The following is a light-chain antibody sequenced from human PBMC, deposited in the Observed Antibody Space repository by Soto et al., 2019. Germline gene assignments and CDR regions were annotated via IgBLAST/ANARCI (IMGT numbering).Light chain of an antibody. V-gene: IGLV3-1*01. J-gene: IGLJ2*01. Sequence: SYELTQPPSVSVSPGQTASITCSGDKLGDKYACWYQQKPGQSPVLVIYQDSKRPSGIPERFSGSNSGNTATLTIIGTQAMDEADYYCQAWDSSTEVFGGGTKLTVL. CDR3: QAWDSSTEV. CDR2: QDS. CDR1: KLGDKY.